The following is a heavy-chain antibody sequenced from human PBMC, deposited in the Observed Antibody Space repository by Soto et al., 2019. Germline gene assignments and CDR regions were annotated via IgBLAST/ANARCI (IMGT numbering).Heavy chain of an antibody. CDR3: ARVGGGRDYYYYYYMDV. CDR1: GGSFSGYY. V-gene: IGHV4-34*01. D-gene: IGHD2-15*01. CDR2: INHSGST. Sequence: TLSLTCAVYGGSFSGYYWSWIRQPPGKGLEWIGEINHSGSTNYNPSLKSRVTISVDTSKNQFSLKLSSVTAADTAVYYCARVGGGRDYYYYYYMDVWGKGTTVTVSS. J-gene: IGHJ6*03.